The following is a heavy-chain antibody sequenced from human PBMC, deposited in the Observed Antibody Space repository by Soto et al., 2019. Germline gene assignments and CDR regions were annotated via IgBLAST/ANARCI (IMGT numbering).Heavy chain of an antibody. Sequence: SGPTLVNPTQTLTLTCTFSGFSLSTNGMCVSWIRQPPGKALEWLALIDWDDDKHYSTSLKTRLTISKDTSKNQVVLKMTNMDPVDTATYYCARIRRSYYYYGMDVWGQGTTVTVSS. CDR2: IDWDDDK. CDR3: ARIRRSYYYYGMDV. CDR1: GFSLSTNGMC. J-gene: IGHJ6*02. V-gene: IGHV2-70*01.